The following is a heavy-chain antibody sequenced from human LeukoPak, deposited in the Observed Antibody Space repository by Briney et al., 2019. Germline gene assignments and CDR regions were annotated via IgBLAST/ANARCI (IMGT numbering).Heavy chain of an antibody. V-gene: IGHV3-23*01. Sequence: PGGSLRLSCAASGFIFSNYGMHWVRQAPGKGLEWVSAISGSGGSTYYADSVKGRFTISRDNSKNTLYLQMNSLRAEDTAVYYCAKVGPVQQQLSAFDIWGQGTMVTVSS. CDR3: AKVGPVQQQLSAFDI. D-gene: IGHD6-13*01. J-gene: IGHJ3*02. CDR2: ISGSGGST. CDR1: GFIFSNYG.